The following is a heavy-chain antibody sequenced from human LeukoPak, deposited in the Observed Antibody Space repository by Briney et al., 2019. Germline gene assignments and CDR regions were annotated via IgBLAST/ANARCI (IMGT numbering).Heavy chain of an antibody. CDR3: ASNPGPFDY. CDR1: GFTFSSYA. CDR2: ISYDGSNE. Sequence: GGSLRLSCAASGFTFSSYAMHWVRQAPGKGLEWVTFISYDGSNEYYADSVKGRFIISRDNSKNALYLQMNSLRAEDTAVYYRASNPGPFDYWGQGTLVTVSS. V-gene: IGHV3-30-3*01. J-gene: IGHJ4*02.